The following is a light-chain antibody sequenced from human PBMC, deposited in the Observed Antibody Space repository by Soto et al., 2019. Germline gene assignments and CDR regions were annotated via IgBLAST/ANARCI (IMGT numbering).Light chain of an antibody. CDR3: HQYNSYPYT. V-gene: IGKV3-11*01. CDR2: EAL. CDR1: RSISTY. J-gene: IGKJ2*01. Sequence: ETVLTQSPATLSLSPGERATLSCRASRSISTYLAWYQQKPGQAPRLLIYEALNRATGIPARFSGSGSGTDFTLTISSLEPEDFATYYCHQYNSYPYTFGQGTKLEIK.